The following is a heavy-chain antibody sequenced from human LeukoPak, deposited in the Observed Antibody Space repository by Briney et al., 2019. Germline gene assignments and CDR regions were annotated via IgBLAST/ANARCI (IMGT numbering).Heavy chain of an antibody. V-gene: IGHV4-59*01. CDR3: ARGGERCSSTSCYYYYYMDV. CDR1: GGSISSFY. CDR2: FHDSEST. J-gene: IGHJ6*03. D-gene: IGHD2-2*01. Sequence: SETLSLTCTVSGGSISSFYWSWIRQPPGKGLEWIGHFHDSESTNYNPSLKSRVTISGDTSKNQFSLNLRSVTAADTAVYYCARGGERCSSTSCYYYYYMDVWGKGTTVTVSS.